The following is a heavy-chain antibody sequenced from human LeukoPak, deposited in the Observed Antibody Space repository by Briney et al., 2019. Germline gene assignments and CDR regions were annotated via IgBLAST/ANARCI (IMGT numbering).Heavy chain of an antibody. CDR1: GFTFSSYA. CDR2: ISGSGGST. CDR3: AKGLRFLEWLFRFDR. D-gene: IGHD3-3*01. Sequence: QSGRSLRLSCAASGFTFSSYAMSWVRQAPGKGLEWVSAISGSGGSTYYADSVKGRFTISRDNSKNTLYLQMNSLRAEDTAVYYCAKGLRFLEWLFRFDRWGQGTLVTVSS. J-gene: IGHJ5*02. V-gene: IGHV3-23*01.